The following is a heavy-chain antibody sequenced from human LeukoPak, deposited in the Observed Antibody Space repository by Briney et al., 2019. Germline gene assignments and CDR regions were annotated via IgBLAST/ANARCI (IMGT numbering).Heavy chain of an antibody. D-gene: IGHD3-9*01. V-gene: IGHV7-4-1*02. Sequence: GASVKVSCKASGYTFTSYAMNWVRQAPGQGLEWMGWINTNTGNPTYAQGFTGRFVFSLDTSVSTAYLQISSLKAEDTAVYYCARDRRLRYFDWFDAFDIWGQGTMVTVSS. CDR2: INTNTGNP. CDR3: ARDRRLRYFDWFDAFDI. CDR1: GYTFTSYA. J-gene: IGHJ3*02.